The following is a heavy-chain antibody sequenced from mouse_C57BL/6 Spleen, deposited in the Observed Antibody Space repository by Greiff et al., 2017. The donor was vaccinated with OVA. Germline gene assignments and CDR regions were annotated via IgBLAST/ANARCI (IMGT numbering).Heavy chain of an antibody. CDR1: GYTFTDYY. CDR3: ARREFITTDFDY. CDR2: IYPGSGNT. V-gene: IGHV1-76*01. D-gene: IGHD1-1*01. J-gene: IGHJ2*01. Sequence: QVQLQQSGAELVRPGASVKLSCKASGYTFTDYYINWVKQRPGQGLEWIARIYPGSGNTYYNEKFKGKATLTAEKSSSTAYMQLSSLTSEDSAVYFCARREFITTDFDYWGQGTTLTVSS.